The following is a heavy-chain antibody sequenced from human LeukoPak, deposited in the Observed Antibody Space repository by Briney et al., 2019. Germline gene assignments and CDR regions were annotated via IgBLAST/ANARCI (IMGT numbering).Heavy chain of an antibody. CDR1: GGSISSGDYY. CDR3: ARGSSSWSLGFDY. Sequence: SETLSLTCTVSGGSISSGDYYWSWIRQPPGKGLEWIGSIYYSGSTYYNPSLKSRVSISVDTSKNQFSLKLSSVTAADTAVYYCARGSSSWSLGFDYWGQGTLVTVSS. V-gene: IGHV4-39*07. CDR2: IYYSGST. J-gene: IGHJ4*02. D-gene: IGHD6-13*01.